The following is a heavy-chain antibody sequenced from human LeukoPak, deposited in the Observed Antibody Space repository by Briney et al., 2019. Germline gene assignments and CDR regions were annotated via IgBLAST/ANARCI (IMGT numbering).Heavy chain of an antibody. J-gene: IGHJ6*03. CDR2: ISSSSSYI. CDR1: GFTFSSYS. CDR3: ARDAKYYDILTGTDYYYYYYMDV. V-gene: IGHV3-21*01. Sequence: GGSLRLSCAASGFTFSSYSMNWVRQAPGKGLEWVSSISSSSSYIYYADSVKGRFTISRDNAENSLYLQMNSLRAEDTAVYYCARDAKYYDILTGTDYYYYYYMDVWGKGTTVTVSS. D-gene: IGHD3-9*01.